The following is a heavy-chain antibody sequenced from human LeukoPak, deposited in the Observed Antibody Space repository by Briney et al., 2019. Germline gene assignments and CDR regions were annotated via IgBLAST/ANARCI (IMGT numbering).Heavy chain of an antibody. J-gene: IGHJ4*02. Sequence: KSSETLSLTCTVSGGSISSGDYYSGWLRQPPGKGLEWIGYIYYSGSTYYNPSLKSRLTISVDTSKNQFSLKLSSVTAADTAVYYCARYSDYDDGYDYWGQGTLVTVSS. CDR3: ARYSDYDDGYDY. CDR2: IYYSGST. V-gene: IGHV4-30-4*01. CDR1: GGSISSGDYY. D-gene: IGHD5-12*01.